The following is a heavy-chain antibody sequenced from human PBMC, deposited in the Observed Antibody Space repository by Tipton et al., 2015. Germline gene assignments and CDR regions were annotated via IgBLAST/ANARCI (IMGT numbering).Heavy chain of an antibody. CDR3: ARDLEHGMDV. V-gene: IGHV4-38-2*02. CDR1: AYSISSDYY. CDR2: ISHSGNT. J-gene: IGHJ6*02. D-gene: IGHD5-24*01. Sequence: TLFLTCAVSAYSISSDYYWGWIRQPPGKGLEWIGSISHSGNTYYNPSLKSRVTMSRDTSKNQFSLKLTSVTAADTAVYYCARDLEHGMDVWGHGTTVTVSS.